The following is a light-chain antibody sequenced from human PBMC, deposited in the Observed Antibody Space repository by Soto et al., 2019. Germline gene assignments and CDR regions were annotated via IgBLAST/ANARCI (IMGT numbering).Light chain of an antibody. CDR2: EVS. CDR3: CSFGGSRAV. Sequence: QSALTQPASVSGSPGQSITISCTGTSSDVGSHNLVSWYQQHPGQAPKLMIYEVSKRLLGVSARFSAAKSGNPASLTISGLQAEDEADYYCCSFGGSRAVFGGGTQLTV. CDR1: SSDVGSHNL. J-gene: IGLJ7*01. V-gene: IGLV2-23*02.